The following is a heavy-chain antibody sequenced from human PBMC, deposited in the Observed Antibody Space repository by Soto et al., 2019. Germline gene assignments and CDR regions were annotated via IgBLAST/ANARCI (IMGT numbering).Heavy chain of an antibody. CDR3: ARDRRRFLAWYRAPYGMDV. J-gene: IGHJ6*02. Sequence: SETLSLTCTVSGGSVSSGSYYWSWIRQPPGKGLEWIGYIYYSGSTNYNPSLKSRVTISVDTSKNQFSLKLSSVTAADTAVYYCARDRRRFLAWYRAPYGMDVWGQGTTVTVSS. V-gene: IGHV4-61*01. CDR2: IYYSGST. CDR1: GGSVSSGSYY. D-gene: IGHD3-3*01.